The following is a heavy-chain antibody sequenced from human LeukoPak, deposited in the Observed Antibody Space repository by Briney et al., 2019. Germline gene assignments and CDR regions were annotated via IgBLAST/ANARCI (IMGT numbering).Heavy chain of an antibody. CDR2: ISAYNGNT. CDR1: GYTFTSYG. Sequence: GASVKVSCKASGYTFTSYGISWVRQAPGQGLEWMGWISAYNGNTNYAQKLQGRVTMTTDTSTSTAYMELRSLRSDDTAVYYCARDPGIAAAGMERGYWGQGTLVTVSS. J-gene: IGHJ4*02. CDR3: ARDPGIAAAGMERGY. D-gene: IGHD6-13*01. V-gene: IGHV1-18*01.